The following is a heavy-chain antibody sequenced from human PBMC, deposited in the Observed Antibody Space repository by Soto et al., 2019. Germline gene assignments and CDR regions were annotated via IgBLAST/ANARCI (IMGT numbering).Heavy chain of an antibody. J-gene: IGHJ4*02. D-gene: IGHD3-16*01. CDR3: VRVSRGGIGDN. V-gene: IGHV3-23*01. CDR1: TFTFSSYD. CDR2: ISSSGST. Sequence: GSLRLSCAVSTFTFSSYDMRWVRQAPGRGLEWVSDISSSGSTYYADSVKGRFTISRDNSKNTFYLQMNSLRGEDTAVYYCVRVSRGGIGDNWGQGTLVTVSS.